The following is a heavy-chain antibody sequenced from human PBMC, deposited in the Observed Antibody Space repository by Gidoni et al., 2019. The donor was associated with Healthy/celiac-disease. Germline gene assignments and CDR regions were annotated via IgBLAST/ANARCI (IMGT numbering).Heavy chain of an antibody. CDR2: ISGSGGST. J-gene: IGHJ4*02. CDR1: GFSLSSHA. V-gene: IGHV3-23*01. CDR3: AKGYRVLRAVAGTCYFDY. D-gene: IGHD6-19*01. Sequence: EVQLSEAGGGCVQPGGSLRLSCAAPGFSLSSHATSWVRQAPGKVLEWVSAISGSGGSTYYADSVKGRFTISRDNSKNTLYLQMNSLRAEDTAVYYCAKGYRVLRAVAGTCYFDYWGQGTLVTVSS.